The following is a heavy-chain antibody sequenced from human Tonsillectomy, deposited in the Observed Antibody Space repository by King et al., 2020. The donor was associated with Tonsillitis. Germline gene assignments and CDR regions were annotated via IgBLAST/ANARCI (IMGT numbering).Heavy chain of an antibody. D-gene: IGHD4-23*01. J-gene: IGHJ4*02. Sequence: VQLVESGGGLVQPGRSLRLSCAASGFTFDDYAMHWVRQAPGKGLEWVSGISWNSGSIGYADSVKGRFTISRDNAKNSLYLQMNSLRAEDTALYYCAKDFDYGGNSMDYWGQGTLVTVSS. CDR2: ISWNSGSI. V-gene: IGHV3-9*01. CDR3: AKDFDYGGNSMDY. CDR1: GFTFDDYA.